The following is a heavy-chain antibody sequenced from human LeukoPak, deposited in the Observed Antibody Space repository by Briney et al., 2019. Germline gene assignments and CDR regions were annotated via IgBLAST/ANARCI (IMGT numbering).Heavy chain of an antibody. V-gene: IGHV1-69*01. D-gene: IGHD6-19*01. CDR3: ARDSSGWYTSLGY. CDR2: IIPIFGTA. Sequence: SVKVSCKASGGTFSSYAISWVRQAPGQGLEWMGGIIPIFGTANYAQKFQGRVTITADESTSTAYMELSSLRSKDTAVYYCARDSSGWYTSLGYWGQGTLVTVSS. CDR1: GGTFSSYA. J-gene: IGHJ4*02.